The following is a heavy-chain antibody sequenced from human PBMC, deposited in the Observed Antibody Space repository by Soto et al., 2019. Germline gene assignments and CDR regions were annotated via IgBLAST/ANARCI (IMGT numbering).Heavy chain of an antibody. CDR3: ARTSAAGKNYNGMDV. D-gene: IGHD6-13*01. V-gene: IGHV5-51*01. CDR2: IYPGDSDT. Sequence: PVESLKISCKGSGYSFTSYWIGWVRQMPGKGLEWMGIIYPGDSDTRYSPSFQGQVTISADKSISTAYLQWSSLKASDTAMYYCARTSAAGKNYNGMDVWGQGTTVTVSS. CDR1: GYSFTSYW. J-gene: IGHJ6*02.